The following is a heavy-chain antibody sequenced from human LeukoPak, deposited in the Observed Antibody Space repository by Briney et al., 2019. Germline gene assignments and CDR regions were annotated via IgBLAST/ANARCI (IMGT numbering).Heavy chain of an antibody. CDR3: AREVTGTTNALDI. V-gene: IGHV1-2*02. J-gene: IGHJ3*02. D-gene: IGHD1-20*01. Sequence: ASVNVSCKSSVYSFNYYYIHWARQAPGQGLEWMGWINPNSGGTNYAQTFPGRVTMTRDTSSSTAYMELSRLRSDDTAVYFCAREVTGTTNALDIWGQGTMVTVSS. CDR1: VYSFNYYY. CDR2: INPNSGGT.